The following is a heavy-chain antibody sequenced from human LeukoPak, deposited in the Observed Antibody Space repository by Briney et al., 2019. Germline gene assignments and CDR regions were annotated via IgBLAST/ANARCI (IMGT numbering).Heavy chain of an antibody. CDR1: GGSITQTNY. V-gene: IGHV4-39*02. CDR3: ARNDAKMVTVDY. CDR2: IHYGANT. J-gene: IGHJ4*02. D-gene: IGHD2-21*02. Sequence: KPSETLSLTCDVSGGSITQTNYWTWVRQPPGKGPEWIGSIHYGANTYRNPSLKSRVTISMDTSKNHFSLSLSSVTAADTAVYYCARNDAKMVTVDYWGQGTLVTVSS.